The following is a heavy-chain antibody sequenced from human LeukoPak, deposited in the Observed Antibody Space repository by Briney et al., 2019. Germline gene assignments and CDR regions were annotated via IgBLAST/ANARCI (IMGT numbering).Heavy chain of an antibody. CDR1: GFNFGSYS. D-gene: IGHD3-10*01. Sequence: PGGSLRLSCAASGFNFGSYSMTWVRQAPGKGLEWVSVISADSAATFYADSVKGRFTISRDNGRNTVFLHMSSLRAEDTALYYCARKSASGNYPLDYWGQGTLVTVSS. CDR3: ARKSASGNYPLDY. CDR2: ISADSAAT. V-gene: IGHV3-23*01. J-gene: IGHJ4*02.